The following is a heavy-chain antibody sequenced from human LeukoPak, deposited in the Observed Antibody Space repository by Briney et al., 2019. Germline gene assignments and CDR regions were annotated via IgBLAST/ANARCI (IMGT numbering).Heavy chain of an antibody. CDR2: IYYSGST. CDR3: AREGITIFGVGAFDY. D-gene: IGHD3-3*01. Sequence: PSETLSLTCTVSGGSISSSDYYWGWIRQPPGKGLEWIGIIYYSGSTYYNPSLKSRVTISVDTSQNHFSLKLSSVTAADTAVYYCAREGITIFGVGAFDYWGQGTLVTVSS. J-gene: IGHJ4*02. V-gene: IGHV4-39*02. CDR1: GGSISSSDYY.